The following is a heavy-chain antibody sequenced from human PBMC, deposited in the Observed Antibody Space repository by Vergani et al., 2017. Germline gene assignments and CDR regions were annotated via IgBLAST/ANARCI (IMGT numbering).Heavy chain of an antibody. Sequence: EVQLLESGGGLVQPGGSLRLSCAASGFTFSSYAMSWVRQAPGKGLEWVSAISGSGGSTYYADSVKGRFTISRDNSENTLYLQMNSLRAEDTAVYYCAKADYDFWSGYASNYYYYMDVWGKGP. CDR1: GFTFSSYA. CDR3: AKADYDFWSGYASNYYYYMDV. CDR2: ISGSGGST. V-gene: IGHV3-23*01. J-gene: IGHJ6*03. D-gene: IGHD3-3*01.